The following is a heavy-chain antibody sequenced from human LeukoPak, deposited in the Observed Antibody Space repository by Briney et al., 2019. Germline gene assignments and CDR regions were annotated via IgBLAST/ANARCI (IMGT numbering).Heavy chain of an antibody. D-gene: IGHD3-10*01. CDR3: ARDLDYYGSGAGHYYYGMDV. Sequence: ASVKVSCKASGYTFTGYYMHWVRQAPGQGLEWMGWINPNSGGTSYAQKFQGRVTMTRDTSISTAYMELSRLRSDDTAVYYCARDLDYYGSGAGHYYYGMDVWGQGTTVTVSS. CDR2: INPNSGGT. V-gene: IGHV1-2*02. CDR1: GYTFTGYY. J-gene: IGHJ6*02.